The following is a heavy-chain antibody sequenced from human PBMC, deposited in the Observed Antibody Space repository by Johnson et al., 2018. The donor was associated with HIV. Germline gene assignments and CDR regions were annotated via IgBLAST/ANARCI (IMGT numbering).Heavy chain of an antibody. CDR3: ARDKGVVARPPGAFDI. V-gene: IGHV3-53*01. CDR2: IYSGGST. Sequence: VQLVESGGGLIQPGGSLRLSCAASGFTVSSNYMSWVRQAPGKGLEWVSVIYSGGSTYYADSVKGRFTISRDNSKNTLYLQMNSLRAEDTAVYYCARDKGVVARPPGAFDIWGQGTMVTVSS. J-gene: IGHJ3*02. D-gene: IGHD2-15*01. CDR1: GFTVSSNY.